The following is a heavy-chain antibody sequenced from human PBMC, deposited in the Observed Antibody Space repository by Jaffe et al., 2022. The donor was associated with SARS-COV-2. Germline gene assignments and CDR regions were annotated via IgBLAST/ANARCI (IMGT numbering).Heavy chain of an antibody. CDR3: ARDVVVVPAATQTGGRAARQGDYYYGMDV. D-gene: IGHD2-2*01. V-gene: IGHV4-39*02. J-gene: IGHJ6*02. CDR1: GGSISSSSYY. Sequence: QLQLQESGPGLVKPSETLSLTCTVSGGSISSSSYYWGWIRQPPGKGLEWIGSIYYSGSTYYNPSLKSRVTISVDTSKNQFSLKLSSVTAADTAVYYCARDVVVVPAATQTGGRAARQGDYYYGMDVWGQGTTVTVSS. CDR2: IYYSGST.